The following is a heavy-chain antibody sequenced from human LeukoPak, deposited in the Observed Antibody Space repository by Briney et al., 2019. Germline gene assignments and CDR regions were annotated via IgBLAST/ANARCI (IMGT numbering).Heavy chain of an antibody. CDR3: AKRLRYFDWLPSSYYYYYYMDV. D-gene: IGHD3-9*01. CDR1: GFTFSSYG. CDR2: IRYDGSNK. Sequence: PGGSLRLSCAASGFTFSSYGMHWVRQAPGKGLEWVAFIRYDGSNKYYADSVKGRFTISGDNSKNTLYLQMNSLRAEDTAVYYCAKRLRYFDWLPSSYYYYYYMDVWGKGTTVTVSS. V-gene: IGHV3-30*02. J-gene: IGHJ6*03.